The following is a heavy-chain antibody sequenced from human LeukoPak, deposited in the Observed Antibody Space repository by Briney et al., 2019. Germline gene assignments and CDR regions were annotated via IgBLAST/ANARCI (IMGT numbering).Heavy chain of an antibody. Sequence: SQTLSLTCAVSGGSISSGGYSWSWIRQPPGKGLEWIGYIYHSGSTYYNPSLKSRVTISVDRSKNQFSLKLSSVTAADTAVYYCARALVWGFDPWGQGTLVIVSS. CDR2: IYHSGST. CDR3: ARALVWGFDP. V-gene: IGHV4-30-2*01. CDR1: GGSISSGGYS. J-gene: IGHJ5*02. D-gene: IGHD2-8*01.